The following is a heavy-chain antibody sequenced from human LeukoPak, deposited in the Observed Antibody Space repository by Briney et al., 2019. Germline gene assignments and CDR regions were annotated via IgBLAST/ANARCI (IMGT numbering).Heavy chain of an antibody. CDR3: ARGKANRRHFDY. Sequence: GGSLRLSCAASGFTFSTYSMNWVRQAPGKGLEWVSSISSSSNYIYYADSVKGRFTISRHNSKNTLYLQMNSLRAEDTAVYYCARGKANRRHFDYWGQGTLVTVSS. CDR2: ISSSSNYI. J-gene: IGHJ4*02. V-gene: IGHV3-21*04. D-gene: IGHD1-1*01. CDR1: GFTFSTYS.